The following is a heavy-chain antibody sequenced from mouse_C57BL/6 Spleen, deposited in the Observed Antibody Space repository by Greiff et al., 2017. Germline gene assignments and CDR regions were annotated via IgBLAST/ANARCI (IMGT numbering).Heavy chain of an antibody. Sequence: VQLKESGPELVKPGASVKISCKASGYSFTDYNMNWVKQSHGKSLEWIGVINPNYGTTSYNQKFKGKATLTVDQSSSTAYMQLNSLTSEDSAVSYSAKGTAQYQFAYWGQGTLVTVSA. CDR2: INPNYGTT. J-gene: IGHJ3*01. CDR3: AKGTAQYQFAY. D-gene: IGHD3-2*02. V-gene: IGHV1-39*01. CDR1: GYSFTDYN.